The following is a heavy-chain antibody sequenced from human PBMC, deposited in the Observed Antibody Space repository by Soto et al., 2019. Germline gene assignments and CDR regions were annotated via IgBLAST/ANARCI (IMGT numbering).Heavy chain of an antibody. D-gene: IGHD3-10*01. CDR3: ATITVVRGVTHDAFDF. CDR2: ISYDGTNN. Sequence: QVQLVESGGGVVQPGRSLRLSCAASGFTFSAYAMHWVRQAPGKGLEWVAVISYDGTNNYYADSVKGRFTISRDNSKNTLFLQMNSLRSEDTAVYYCATITVVRGVTHDAFDFWGQGTMVTVSS. V-gene: IGHV3-30-3*01. CDR1: GFTFSAYA. J-gene: IGHJ3*01.